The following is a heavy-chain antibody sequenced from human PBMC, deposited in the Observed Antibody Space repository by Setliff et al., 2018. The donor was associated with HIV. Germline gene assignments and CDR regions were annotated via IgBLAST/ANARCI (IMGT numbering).Heavy chain of an antibody. D-gene: IGHD2-21*01. J-gene: IGHJ3*01. CDR1: GFTFSNAW. CDR3: AADFLFLWFGF. V-gene: IGHV3-15*04. CDR2: IESKIDGGTT. Sequence: LRLSCAASGFTFSNAWLSWVRQAPGKGLEWVGRIESKIDGGTTDYGAPVKGRFTISRDDSKDTLFLEMRNLKAEDTGVYYCAADFLFLWFGFWGQGTKVTVSS.